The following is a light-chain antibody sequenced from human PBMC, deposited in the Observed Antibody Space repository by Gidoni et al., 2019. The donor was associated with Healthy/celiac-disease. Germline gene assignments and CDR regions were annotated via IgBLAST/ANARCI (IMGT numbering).Light chain of an antibody. J-gene: IGKJ3*01. V-gene: IGKV3-15*01. CDR3: QQYNNWPLA. CDR1: QSVSSN. CDR2: GAS. Sequence: EIVMTQSPATLSVSPGERATLSCRASQSVSSNLAWYQQKPGQAPRLLIYGASTRATGIPARVSGSGSGTEFTLTISSLQSEDFAVYYCQQYNNWPLAFGPXTKVDIK.